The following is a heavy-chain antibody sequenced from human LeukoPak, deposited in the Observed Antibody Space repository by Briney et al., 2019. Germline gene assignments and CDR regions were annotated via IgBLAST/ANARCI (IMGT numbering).Heavy chain of an antibody. CDR1: GYSISSGYY. CDR3: ARSGSYYYDAFDI. J-gene: IGHJ3*02. CDR2: IYHSGST. D-gene: IGHD1-26*01. Sequence: SETLSLTCTVSGYSISSGYYWGWIRQPPGKGLEWIGSIYHSGSTYYNPSLKSRVTISVDTSKNQFSLKLSSVTAADTAVYYCARSGSYYYDAFDIWGQGTMVTVSS. V-gene: IGHV4-38-2*02.